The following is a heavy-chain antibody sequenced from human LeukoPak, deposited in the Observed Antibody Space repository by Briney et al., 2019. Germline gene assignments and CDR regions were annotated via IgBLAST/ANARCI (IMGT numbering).Heavy chain of an antibody. D-gene: IGHD3-9*01. V-gene: IGHV4-34*01. CDR3: ARVKRLAYCYYYMDV. J-gene: IGHJ6*03. Sequence: PSETLSLTCAVYGGSFSGYYWSWIRQPPGKGLEWIGEINHSGSTNYNPSLKNPVTISADTSKNQFFQRLSSVTAADTAVYYCARVKRLAYCYYYMDVWGKGTTVTVSS. CDR1: GGSFSGYY. CDR2: INHSGST.